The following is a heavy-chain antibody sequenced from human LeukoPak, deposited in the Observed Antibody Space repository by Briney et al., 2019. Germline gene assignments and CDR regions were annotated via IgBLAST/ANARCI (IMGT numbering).Heavy chain of an antibody. V-gene: IGHV1-2*02. CDR1: GYTFTGYY. CDR2: INPNSGGT. Sequence: ASVKVSCKASGYTFTGYYMHWVRQAPGQGLEWMGWINPNSGGTNYAQKFQGRVTMTRDTSISTAYMELSSLRSDDTAVYYCARGQNTMTVVVVDFDYWGQGTLVTVSS. CDR3: ARGQNTMTVVVVDFDY. J-gene: IGHJ4*02. D-gene: IGHD3-22*01.